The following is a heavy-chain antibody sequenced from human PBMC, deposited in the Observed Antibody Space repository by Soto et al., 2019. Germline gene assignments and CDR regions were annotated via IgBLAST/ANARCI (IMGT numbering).Heavy chain of an antibody. CDR1: GFTFTSSA. V-gene: IGHV1-58*01. CDR3: AADTPAGRLAYYYGMDV. D-gene: IGHD6-13*01. Sequence: ASVKVSCKASGFTFTSSAVQWVRQARGQRLEWIGWIVVGSGNTNYAQKFQERVTITRDMSTSTAYMELSSLRSEDTAVYYCAADTPAGRLAYYYGMDVWGQGTTVTVSS. CDR2: IVVGSGNT. J-gene: IGHJ6*02.